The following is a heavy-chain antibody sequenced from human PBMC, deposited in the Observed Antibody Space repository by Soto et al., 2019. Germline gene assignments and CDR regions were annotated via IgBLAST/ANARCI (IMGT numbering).Heavy chain of an antibody. CDR1: GGSISSYY. J-gene: IGHJ4*02. V-gene: IGHV4-59*01. CDR3: AASRYDYVWRSYPLDY. CDR2: IYYSGST. Sequence: QVQLQESGPGLVKPSETLSLTCTVSGGSISSYYWSWIRQPPGKGLEWIGYIYYSGSTNYNPSLKSRVTISVDPSKNQLSLKLSSVTAADTAVYYCAASRYDYVWRSYPLDYWGQGTLVTVSS. D-gene: IGHD3-16*02.